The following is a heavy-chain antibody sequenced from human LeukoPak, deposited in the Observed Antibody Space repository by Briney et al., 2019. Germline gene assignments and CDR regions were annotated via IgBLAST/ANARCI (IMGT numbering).Heavy chain of an antibody. Sequence: GGSLRLSCAASEFSVGSNYMTWVRQAPGKGLEWVSLIYSGGSTYYADSVKGRFTISRDNSKNTLYLQMNSLRAEDTAVYYCARGSRLGVVERDAFDIWGQGTMVTVSS. J-gene: IGHJ3*02. CDR2: IYSGGST. CDR1: EFSVGSNY. D-gene: IGHD3-3*01. V-gene: IGHV3-66*01. CDR3: ARGSRLGVVERDAFDI.